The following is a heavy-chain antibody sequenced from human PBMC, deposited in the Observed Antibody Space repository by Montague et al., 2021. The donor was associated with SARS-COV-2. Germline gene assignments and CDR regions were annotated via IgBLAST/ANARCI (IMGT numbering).Heavy chain of an antibody. V-gene: IGHV4-59*01. Sequence: SETLSLTCTVSGGSISSYYWSWIRQPPGKGLEWIGYSYYSGSTNXTSXRKSQLTISVDTSKNQIPLKLSSATAADTAVYYCARGSGWMGNAFDIWGQGTMVTVSS. D-gene: IGHD6-19*01. CDR1: GGSISSYY. CDR2: SYYSGST. CDR3: ARGSGWMGNAFDI. J-gene: IGHJ3*02.